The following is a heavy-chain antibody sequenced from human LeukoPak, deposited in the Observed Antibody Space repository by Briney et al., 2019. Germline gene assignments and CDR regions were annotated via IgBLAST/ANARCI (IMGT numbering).Heavy chain of an antibody. V-gene: IGHV4-59*01. CDR1: GGSISTYY. Sequence: SETLSLTCSVSGGSISTYYWSWIRQPPGKGLEWIGSFYYSGRTNYHPSLKSRVTISVDTSKNQFSLNLNSVTAADTAVYYCARDYDSSAPMADYWGQGTLVTVSS. CDR3: ARDYDSSAPMADY. J-gene: IGHJ4*02. D-gene: IGHD3-22*01. CDR2: FYYSGRT.